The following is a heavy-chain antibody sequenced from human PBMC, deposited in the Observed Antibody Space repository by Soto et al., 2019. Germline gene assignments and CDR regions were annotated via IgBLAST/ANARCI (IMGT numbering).Heavy chain of an antibody. CDR3: ARVVRLRGWLWFSP. Sequence: ASVKVSCKASGYTCTSYGISWVRQAPGQGLEWMGWISAYNGNTTYEQKLQGRVTMTTDTSTSTGYMELRSLRSDAMSVSYCARVVRLRGWLWFSPCGQGTLVTVSS. CDR2: ISAYNGNT. D-gene: IGHD5-12*01. J-gene: IGHJ5*02. CDR1: GYTCTSYG. V-gene: IGHV1-18*03.